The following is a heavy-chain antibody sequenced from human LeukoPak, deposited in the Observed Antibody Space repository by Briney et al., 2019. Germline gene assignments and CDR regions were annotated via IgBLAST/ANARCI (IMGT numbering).Heavy chain of an antibody. CDR1: GYSFLTSW. J-gene: IGHJ3*01. Sequence: PGESLRISCKGSGYSFLTSWIGWVRQMPGKGLEWMGIIYPTDSDTRFSPSFQGQVTISVDKSITTAYLQWSSLKASDTAIYNCALRFGNDDAYDFWGQGTMVTVSS. V-gene: IGHV5-51*01. D-gene: IGHD1-1*01. CDR2: IYPTDSDT. CDR3: ALRFGNDDAYDF.